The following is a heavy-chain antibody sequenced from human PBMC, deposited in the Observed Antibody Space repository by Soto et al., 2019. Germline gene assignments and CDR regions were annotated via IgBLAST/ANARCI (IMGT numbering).Heavy chain of an antibody. CDR3: ARVSIGGRSEWFDL. Sequence: SETLSLTCTVYGGSFSGYYWSWIRQPPGKGLEWIGEFYHSGSTNYNPSFKSRVTISVDTSKNQFSLKLISVTAADTAVYYCARVSIGGRSEWFDLGGQGTLVTVSS. CDR2: FYHSGST. J-gene: IGHJ5*01. D-gene: IGHD3-16*01. V-gene: IGHV4-34*01. CDR1: GGSFSGYY.